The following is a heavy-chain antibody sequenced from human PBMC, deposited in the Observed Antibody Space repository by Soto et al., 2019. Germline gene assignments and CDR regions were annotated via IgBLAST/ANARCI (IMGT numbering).Heavy chain of an antibody. CDR2: LLHSGTT. Sequence: QVQLQESGPGLVKPSGTLSLTCAVSGDSISSPKWWTWLRQPPGKGLEWIVDLLHSGTTNYNPSLKSPVILSVDKSQNQFSLSLTSVTAADTAIYYCAYSSGWYRHDVWGQGTSVTVSS. J-gene: IGHJ3*01. D-gene: IGHD6-19*01. CDR1: GDSISSPKW. V-gene: IGHV4-4*02. CDR3: AYSSGWYRHDV.